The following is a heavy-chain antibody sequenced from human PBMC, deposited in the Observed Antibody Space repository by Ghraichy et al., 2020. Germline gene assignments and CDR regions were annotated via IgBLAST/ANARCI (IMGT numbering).Heavy chain of an antibody. J-gene: IGHJ3*02. CDR2: INSDGSST. V-gene: IGHV3-74*01. CDR3: AQAPSMIVVVTNDAFDI. Sequence: GGSLRLSCAASGFTFSSYWMHWVRQAPGKGLVWVSRINSDGSSTSYADSVKGRFTISRDNAKNTLYLQMNSLRAEDTAVYYCAQAPSMIVVVTNDAFDIWGQGTMVTVSS. CDR1: GFTFSSYW. D-gene: IGHD3-22*01.